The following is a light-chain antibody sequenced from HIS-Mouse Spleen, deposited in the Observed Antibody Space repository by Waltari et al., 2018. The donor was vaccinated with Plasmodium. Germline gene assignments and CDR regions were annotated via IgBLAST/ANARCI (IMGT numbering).Light chain of an antibody. CDR2: EAS. V-gene: IGLV2-8*01. CDR3: SSSAGSNNLV. CDR1: SSDVGGYNY. Sequence: QSALTQPPSASGSPGQSVTISCTGTSSDVGGYNYVSWYQEHPGKAPKRMIYEASKRPSGVPDRYSGSKSGNTASLTVSGLQAEDGADYYCSSSAGSNNLVFGGGTKLTVL. J-gene: IGLJ2*01.